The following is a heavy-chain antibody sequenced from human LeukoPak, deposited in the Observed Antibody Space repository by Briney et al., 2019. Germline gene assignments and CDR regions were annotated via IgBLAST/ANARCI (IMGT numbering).Heavy chain of an antibody. V-gene: IGHV3-30*04. CDR1: GFTFSSYA. Sequence: GRSLRLSCAASGFTFSSYAMHWVRQAPGKGLEWVAVISYDGSNKYYADSVKGRFTISRDNAKNSLYLQMNSLRAEDTAVYYCARDSVDVWGKGTTVTVSS. CDR3: ARDSVDV. J-gene: IGHJ6*04. CDR2: ISYDGSNK.